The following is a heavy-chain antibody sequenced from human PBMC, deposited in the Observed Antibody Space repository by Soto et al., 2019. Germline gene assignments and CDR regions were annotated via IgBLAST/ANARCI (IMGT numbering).Heavy chain of an antibody. CDR3: ARGPALWFGELFLGMDV. Sequence: GWSLRLSCASSVFTFSSYSMNWVRQAPGKGLEWVSYISSSSSTIYYADSVKGRFTISRDNAKNSLYLQMNSLRDEDTAVYYCARGPALWFGELFLGMDVWGQGTTVTVSS. D-gene: IGHD3-10*01. V-gene: IGHV3-48*02. CDR1: VFTFSSYS. J-gene: IGHJ6*02. CDR2: ISSSSSTI.